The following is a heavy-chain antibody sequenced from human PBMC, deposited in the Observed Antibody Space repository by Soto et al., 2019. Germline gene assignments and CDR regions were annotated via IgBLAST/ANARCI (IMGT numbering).Heavy chain of an antibody. D-gene: IGHD2-2*01. V-gene: IGHV1-69*01. CDR1: GGTFSSYA. Sequence: QVQLVQSGAEVKKPGSSVKVSCKASGGTFSSYAISWVRQAPGQGLEWMGGIIPIFGTANYAQKFQGRVTITADESTSTAYMVLSSLRSEDTAVYYCARDSPSTSFRKDYYYYGMDVWGQGTTVTVSS. J-gene: IGHJ6*02. CDR3: ARDSPSTSFRKDYYYYGMDV. CDR2: IIPIFGTA.